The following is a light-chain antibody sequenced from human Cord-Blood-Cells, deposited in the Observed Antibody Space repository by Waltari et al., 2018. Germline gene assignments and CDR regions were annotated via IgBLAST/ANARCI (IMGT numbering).Light chain of an antibody. CDR3: QQYGSSPPIT. CDR2: GAS. J-gene: IGKJ5*01. CDR1: QSVSSRY. V-gene: IGKV3-20*01. Sequence: EIVLAQSPGTLSLSPGERATLSCRASQSVSSRYLAWYQQKPGQAPRLLIYGASSRATGIPDRCSGSASGTDFTLTISRLEPEDVAVYYCQQYGSSPPITFGQGTRLEIK.